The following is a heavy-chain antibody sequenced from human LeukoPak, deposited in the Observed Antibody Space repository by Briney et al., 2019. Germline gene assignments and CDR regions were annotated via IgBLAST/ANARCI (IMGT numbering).Heavy chain of an antibody. V-gene: IGHV1-3*01. Sequence: ASVKVSCKASGYTFTSYAMHWVRQAPGQRLEWMGWINAGNGNTKYSQKFQGRVTITRDTSAITAYMELSSLRSEDTAVYYCARGDCSSTSCYPPFDPWGQGTLVTVSS. CDR2: INAGNGNT. D-gene: IGHD2-2*01. CDR3: ARGDCSSTSCYPPFDP. CDR1: GYTFTSYA. J-gene: IGHJ5*02.